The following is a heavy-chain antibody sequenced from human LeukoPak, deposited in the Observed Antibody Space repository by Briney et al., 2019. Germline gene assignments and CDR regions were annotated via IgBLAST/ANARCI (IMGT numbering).Heavy chain of an antibody. CDR2: IRDNGGST. CDR1: GFTFSSHA. V-gene: IGHV3-23*01. CDR3: AQEGSGWSFDI. D-gene: IGHD6-19*01. Sequence: PGGSLRLSCAASGFTFSSHAMSWVRQAPGKGLEWVSAIRDNGGSTYYADSVKGRFTISRDNSKNTLDLQMNSLRAEDTAVYYCAQEGSGWSFDIWGQGTMVTVSS. J-gene: IGHJ3*02.